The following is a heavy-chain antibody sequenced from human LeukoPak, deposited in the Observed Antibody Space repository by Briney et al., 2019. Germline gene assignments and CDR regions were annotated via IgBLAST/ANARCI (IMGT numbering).Heavy chain of an antibody. CDR2: INPSGGST. D-gene: IGHD1-1*01. CDR3: ARDRGRYNWNDLSGFDP. CDR1: GYTFTSYY. V-gene: IGHV1-46*01. Sequence: ASVRVSCKASGYTFTSYYMHWVRQAPGQGLEWMGIINPSGGSTSYAQKFQGRVTMTRDTSTSTVYMELSSLRSEDTAVYYCARDRGRYNWNDLSGFDPWGQGTLVTVSS. J-gene: IGHJ5*02.